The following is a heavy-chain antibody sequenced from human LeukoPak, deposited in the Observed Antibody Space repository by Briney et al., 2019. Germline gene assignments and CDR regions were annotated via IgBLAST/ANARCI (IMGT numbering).Heavy chain of an antibody. CDR3: ARGRVGGYCSSTSCYAFDI. J-gene: IGHJ3*02. D-gene: IGHD2-2*01. CDR2: ISAYNGNT. V-gene: IGHV1-18*04. Sequence: ASVKVSCKASGYTFTSYGISWVRQAPGQGLEWMGWISAYNGNTNYAQKLQGRVTMTTDTSTSTAYMELRSLRSDDTAVYYCARGRVGGYCSSTSCYAFDIWGQGTMVTVPS. CDR1: GYTFTSYG.